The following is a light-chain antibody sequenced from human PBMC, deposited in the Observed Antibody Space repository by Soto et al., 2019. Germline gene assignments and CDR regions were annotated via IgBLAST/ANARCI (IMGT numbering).Light chain of an antibody. CDR3: QQHSHWPPWT. Sequence: EVVMTQSPSTLSVSPGERATLSCRASQSVSSNLAWYQQKPGQAPRLLIYGASNRATGIPARFSGSGSGTDFTLTISSLEPEDFAVYYCQQHSHWPPWTFGQGTKVDI. CDR1: QSVSSN. V-gene: IGKV3-11*01. CDR2: GAS. J-gene: IGKJ1*01.